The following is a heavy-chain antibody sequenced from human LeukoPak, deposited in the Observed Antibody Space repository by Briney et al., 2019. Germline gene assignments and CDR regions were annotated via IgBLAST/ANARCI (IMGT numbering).Heavy chain of an antibody. CDR3: ARVGRGGATYGYVDY. J-gene: IGHJ4*02. CDR2: IYYSGIA. V-gene: IGHV4-31*03. Sequence: PSETLSLTCTVSGGSISGYYWSWIRQHPGKGLEWIGYIYYSGIAYYNPSLKSRVTISVDTSKNQFSLNLSSVTDADTAVYYCARVGRGGATYGYVDYWGQGALVTVSS. D-gene: IGHD3-16*01. CDR1: GGSISGYY.